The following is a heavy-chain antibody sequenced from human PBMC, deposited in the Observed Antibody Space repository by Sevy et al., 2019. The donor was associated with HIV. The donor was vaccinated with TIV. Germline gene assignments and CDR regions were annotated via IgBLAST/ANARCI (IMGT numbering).Heavy chain of an antibody. CDR3: AKDGSGGYDSSGYYFDY. CDR1: GFTFSSYG. D-gene: IGHD3-22*01. Sequence: GGSPRLSCAASGFTFSSYGMHWVRQAPGKGLEWVAVIWYDGSNKYYADSVKGRFTISRDNSKNTLYLQMNSLRAEDTAVYYCAKDGSGGYDSSGYYFDYWGQGTLVTVSS. CDR2: IWYDGSNK. V-gene: IGHV3-33*06. J-gene: IGHJ4*02.